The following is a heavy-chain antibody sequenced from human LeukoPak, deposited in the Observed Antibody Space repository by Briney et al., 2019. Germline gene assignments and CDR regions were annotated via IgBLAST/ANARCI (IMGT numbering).Heavy chain of an antibody. Sequence: SETLSLTCTVSGGSISSYYWSWIRQPSGKGLEWIGYIYYSGSTNYNPSLKSRVTISVDTSKNQFSLKLSSVTAADTAVYYCARERMVRGVGYGMDVWGKGTTVTVSS. CDR1: GGSISSYY. CDR2: IYYSGST. V-gene: IGHV4-59*01. CDR3: ARERMVRGVGYGMDV. D-gene: IGHD3-10*01. J-gene: IGHJ6*04.